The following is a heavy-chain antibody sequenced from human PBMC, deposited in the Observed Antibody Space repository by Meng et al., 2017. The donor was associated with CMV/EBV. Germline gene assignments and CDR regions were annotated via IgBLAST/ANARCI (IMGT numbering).Heavy chain of an antibody. CDR2: ISSSSSYI. V-gene: IGHV3-21*01. CDR3: ARDRLVRDTIFGVDYYGMDV. D-gene: IGHD3-3*01. Sequence: GGSLRLSCAASGFTFSSYSMNWVRQAPGKGLEWVSSISSSSSYIYYADSVKGRFTISRDNAKNSLYLQMNGLRAEDTAVYYCARDRLVRDTIFGVDYYGMDVWGQGTTVTVSS. CDR1: GFTFSSYS. J-gene: IGHJ6*02.